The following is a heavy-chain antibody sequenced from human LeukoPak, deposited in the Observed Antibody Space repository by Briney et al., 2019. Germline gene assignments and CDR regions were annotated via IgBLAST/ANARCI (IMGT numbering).Heavy chain of an antibody. CDR3: ARANGETGDKEYYYDSSGPGGYYFDY. V-gene: IGHV3-21*01. Sequence: GGSLRLSCAASGFTFSSYSMNWVRQAPGKGLEWVSSISSSSIYIYYADSVKGRFTISRDNARNSLYLQMNSLRAEDTAVYYCARANGETGDKEYYYDSSGPGGYYFDYWGQGTLVTVSS. CDR2: ISSSSIYI. D-gene: IGHD3-22*01. CDR1: GFTFSSYS. J-gene: IGHJ4*02.